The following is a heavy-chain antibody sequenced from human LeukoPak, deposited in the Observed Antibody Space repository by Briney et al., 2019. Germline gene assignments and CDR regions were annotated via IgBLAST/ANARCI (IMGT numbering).Heavy chain of an antibody. D-gene: IGHD5-18*01. Sequence: SETLSLTCTVSGGSISSYYWSWIRQPPGKGLEWIGYIYYSGSTNYNPSLKSRVTISVDTSKNQFSLKLSSVTAADTAVYYCARGDSYGKRYYYYYMDVWGKGTTVTVSS. V-gene: IGHV4-59*01. CDR1: GGSISSYY. CDR2: IYYSGST. CDR3: ARGDSYGKRYYYYYMDV. J-gene: IGHJ6*03.